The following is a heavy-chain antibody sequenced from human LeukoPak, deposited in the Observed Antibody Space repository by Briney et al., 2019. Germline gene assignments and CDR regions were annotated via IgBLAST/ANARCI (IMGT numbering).Heavy chain of an antibody. D-gene: IGHD1-1*01. J-gene: IGHJ4*02. V-gene: IGHV1-2*02. CDR3: ARELQRPNDHHYFDY. Sequence: ASVKVSCKASGYTFTGYYMHWVRQAPGQGLEWIGWINPNSGGTNYAQKFHGRVTMTRDTTIVTASVELSRLRSDDTAVYYCARELQRPNDHHYFDYWGEEALIAVSS. CDR1: GYTFTGYY. CDR2: INPNSGGT.